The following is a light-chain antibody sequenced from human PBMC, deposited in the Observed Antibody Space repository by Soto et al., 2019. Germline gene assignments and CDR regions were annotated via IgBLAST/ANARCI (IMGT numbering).Light chain of an antibody. V-gene: IGKV2-28*01. CDR1: QSLLNSNGYNY. CDR2: VGS. Sequence: DIVMTQSPLSLPVTPGETASISCRSTQSLLNSNGYNYLNWYLQKPGQAPQLLIYVGSSRASGVPDRFSGSGSGTDFTLTISRVEAEDVGFYYCKQALHAPLTFGQGTKVDIK. J-gene: IGKJ1*01. CDR3: KQALHAPLT.